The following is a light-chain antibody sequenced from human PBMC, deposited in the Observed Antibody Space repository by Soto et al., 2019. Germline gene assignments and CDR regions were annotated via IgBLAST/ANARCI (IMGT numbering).Light chain of an antibody. CDR3: QQYNAYYT. J-gene: IGKJ2*01. CDR2: DVS. Sequence: DIQMTQSPSTLPASIGDRVTITCRPSQSISTWLAWYQQKPGKAPKLLIYDVSTLQSGVPSRFSGGGSGTHFTLTISSLQPDDFATDYCQQYNAYYTFGQGTRV. V-gene: IGKV1-5*01. CDR1: QSISTW.